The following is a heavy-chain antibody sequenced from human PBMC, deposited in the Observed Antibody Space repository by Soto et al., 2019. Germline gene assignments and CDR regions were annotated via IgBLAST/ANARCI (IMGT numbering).Heavy chain of an antibody. CDR1: GGSISSGGYY. J-gene: IGHJ6*02. Sequence: PSETLSLTCTVSGGSISSGGYYWSWIRQHPGKGLEWIGYIYYSGSTYYNPSLKSRVTISVDTSKSQFSLKLSSVTAADTAVYYCASNLGAVAAYGMDVWGQGTTVTVSS. D-gene: IGHD3-16*01. CDR2: IYYSGST. CDR3: ASNLGAVAAYGMDV. V-gene: IGHV4-31*03.